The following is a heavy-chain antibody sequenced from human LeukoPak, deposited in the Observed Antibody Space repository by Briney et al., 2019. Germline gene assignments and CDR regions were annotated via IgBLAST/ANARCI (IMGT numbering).Heavy chain of an antibody. V-gene: IGHV4-4*07. J-gene: IGHJ5*02. Sequence: PSETLSLTCSVSGGSIISYYWSWIRQPAGKGLEWIGRIYTSGSTNYNPSLKSRVTMSVDTSKNQFSLKLSSVTAADTAVYYCARLSSHYGDYKVDPWGQETLVTVSS. CDR1: GGSIISYY. CDR2: IYTSGST. D-gene: IGHD4-17*01. CDR3: ARLSSHYGDYKVDP.